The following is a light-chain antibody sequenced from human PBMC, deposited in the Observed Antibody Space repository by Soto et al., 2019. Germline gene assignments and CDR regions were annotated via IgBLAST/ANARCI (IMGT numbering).Light chain of an antibody. CDR3: QHPWT. CDR2: KTS. Sequence: DTQMTQSPSTLSASVGDRVTITCRASESITSWLAWYQQKPGKAPKLLIYKTSTLESGVPSRFSGSGSGTEFTLTISRLQPDDFATYYCQHPWTFGQGTKVEMK. CDR1: ESITSW. V-gene: IGKV1-5*03. J-gene: IGKJ1*01.